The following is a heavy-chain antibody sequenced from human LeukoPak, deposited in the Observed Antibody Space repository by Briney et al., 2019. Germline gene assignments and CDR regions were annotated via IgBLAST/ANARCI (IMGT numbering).Heavy chain of an antibody. V-gene: IGHV3-53*04. J-gene: IGHJ3*01. Sequence: GGSLRLSCAASVFTASSHYMDWVRQAPEKGLECGSIIYSGGTTYYADSVKGRFTISRHNSKNTLYLQMNSLRAEDTAVYYCARAGGDYCGGDCFGVFDLWGQGTMVTVSS. CDR2: IYSGGTT. CDR1: VFTASSHY. CDR3: ARAGGDYCGGDCFGVFDL. D-gene: IGHD2-21*02.